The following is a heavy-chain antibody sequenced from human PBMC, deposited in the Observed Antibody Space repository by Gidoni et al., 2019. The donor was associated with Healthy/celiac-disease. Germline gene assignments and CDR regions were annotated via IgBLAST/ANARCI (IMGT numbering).Heavy chain of an antibody. CDR1: GLTFTSSA. CDR3: AADNYGCPMGD. D-gene: IGHD4-17*01. J-gene: IGHJ4*02. Sequence: QMQLVQSGPEVEKQGAAVNVCCDDSGLTFTSSAVQCVRQARGQRLEGIGWSVVGSDNTNYAQKFQERVTITRDMSTSTAYMELSSLRSEDTAVYYCAADNYGCPMGDWGQGTLVTVSS. CDR2: SVVGSDNT. V-gene: IGHV1-58*01.